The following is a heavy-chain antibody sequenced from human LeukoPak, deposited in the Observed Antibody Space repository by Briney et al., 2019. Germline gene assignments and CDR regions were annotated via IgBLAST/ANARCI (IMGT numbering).Heavy chain of an antibody. V-gene: IGHV3-23*01. CDR3: AKLMDGDLGRRLNLPYSE. CDR2: VTSSGLST. Sequence: GGSLRLSCAASGFTFSTSAMSWVRQAPGKGLEWVSVVTSSGLSTYYADSVKGRFTISRDNSKNMLFLQMNSLRAEDTALYYCAKLMDGDLGRRLNLPYSEWGQGILVTVSS. CDR1: GFTFSTSA. D-gene: IGHD2-8*01. J-gene: IGHJ4*02.